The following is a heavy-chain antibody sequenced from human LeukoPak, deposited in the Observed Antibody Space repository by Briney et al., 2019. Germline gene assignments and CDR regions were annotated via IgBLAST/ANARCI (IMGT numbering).Heavy chain of an antibody. CDR2: INPNSGGT. Sequence: AASVKVSCKASGYTFTGYYMHWVRQAPGQGLEWMGWINPNSGGTNYAQKFQGRVTMTRDTSISTAYMELSRLRSDDTAVYYCARGRGQIGYCSSGSCLTDYYYMDVWGKGTTVTISS. D-gene: IGHD2-15*01. J-gene: IGHJ6*03. CDR1: GYTFTGYY. CDR3: ARGRGQIGYCSSGSCLTDYYYMDV. V-gene: IGHV1-2*02.